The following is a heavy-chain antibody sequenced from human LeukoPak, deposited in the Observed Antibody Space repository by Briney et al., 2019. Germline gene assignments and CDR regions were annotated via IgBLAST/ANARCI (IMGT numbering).Heavy chain of an antibody. CDR2: ITGSGGSK. CDR3: ANDYGDHRRGY. J-gene: IGHJ4*02. CDR1: GLTFSTNA. D-gene: IGHD4-17*01. Sequence: GGSLRLSCVASGLTFSTNAMSWVRQSPGKGLEWVSTITGSGGSKYYADSLMGRFTISRDNPKNTLYLQMNSLRAEDTAVYYCANDYGDHRRGYWGQGTLVTVSS. V-gene: IGHV3-23*01.